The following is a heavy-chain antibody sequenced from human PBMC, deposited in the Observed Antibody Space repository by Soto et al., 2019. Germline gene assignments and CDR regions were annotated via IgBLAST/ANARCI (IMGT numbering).Heavy chain of an antibody. CDR2: ISYDGSNK. CDR1: GFTFSSYG. D-gene: IGHD2-2*01. CDR3: AKDRDIVVVPAATWYYYGMDV. V-gene: IGHV3-30*18. J-gene: IGHJ6*02. Sequence: PGGSLRLSCAASGFTFSSYGMHGVRQAPGKGLEWVAVISYDGSNKYYADSVKGRFTISRDNSKNTLYLQMNSLRAEDTAVYYCAKDRDIVVVPAATWYYYGMDVWGQGTTVTVSS.